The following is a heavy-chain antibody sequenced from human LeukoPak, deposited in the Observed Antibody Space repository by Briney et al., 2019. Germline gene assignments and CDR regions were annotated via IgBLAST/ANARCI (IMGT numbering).Heavy chain of an antibody. CDR3: GRGKGTQLDFCGGSRVPYYYHGMDV. V-gene: IGHV1-2*02. CDR1: GYTFTGYY. CDR2: VNPISGGT. J-gene: IGHJ6*02. Sequence: ASVKVSCKASGYTFTGYYMHWVRQAPGQGLEWMGWVNPISGGTHYAQKSQGTVTLTRDTSLSTACMEPSRLRCDDTAVYYCGRGKGTQLDFCGGSRVPYYYHGMDVGGQGTTVTVSS. D-gene: IGHD3-3*01.